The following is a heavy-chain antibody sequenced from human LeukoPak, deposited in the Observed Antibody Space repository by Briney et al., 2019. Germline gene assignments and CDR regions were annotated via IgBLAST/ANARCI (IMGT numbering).Heavy chain of an antibody. V-gene: IGHV1-3*03. Sequence: ASVKVSCKASGYTFTSYAMHWVRQAPGQRLERMGWINAGNGNTKYSQEFQGRVTITRDTSASTAYMELSSLRSEDMAVYYCARGRGYSGYAGVDYWGQGTLVTVSS. CDR2: INAGNGNT. CDR1: GYTFTSYA. J-gene: IGHJ4*02. CDR3: ARGRGYSGYAGVDY. D-gene: IGHD5-12*01.